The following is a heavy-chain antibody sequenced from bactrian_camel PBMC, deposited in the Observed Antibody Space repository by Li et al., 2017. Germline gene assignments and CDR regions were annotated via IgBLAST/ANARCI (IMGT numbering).Heavy chain of an antibody. CDR3: AKSSTYEGTYYNRRDLGY. CDR1: GFFFSSYY. Sequence: VESGGGLVQPGGSLRLSCAASGFFFSSYYMNWVRQAPGKGLEWVSSIYSDISNTYYADSVKGRITISRDNTNNVVYLQMNSLNSEDTALYYCAKSSTYEGTYYNRRDLGYWGQGTQVTVS. D-gene: IGHD1*01. J-gene: IGHJ6*01. CDR2: IYSDISNT. V-gene: IGHV3-2*01.